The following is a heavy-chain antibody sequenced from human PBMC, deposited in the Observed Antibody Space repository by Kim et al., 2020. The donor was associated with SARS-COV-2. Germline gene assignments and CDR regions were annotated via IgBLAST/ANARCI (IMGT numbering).Heavy chain of an antibody. Sequence: GGSLRLSCAASGFTFSSYAMSWVRQAPGKGLEWVSAISGSGGSTYYADSVKGRFTISRDNSKNTLYLQMNSLRAEDTAVYYCAKAPTDIAAADDSEYFQHWGQGTLVTVSS. CDR3: AKAPTDIAAADDSEYFQH. D-gene: IGHD6-13*01. V-gene: IGHV3-23*01. CDR2: ISGSGGST. CDR1: GFTFSSYA. J-gene: IGHJ1*01.